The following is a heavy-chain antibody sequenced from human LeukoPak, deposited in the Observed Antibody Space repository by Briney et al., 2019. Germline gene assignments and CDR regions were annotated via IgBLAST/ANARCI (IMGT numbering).Heavy chain of an antibody. CDR3: ARDGPAQMVEFDN. D-gene: IGHD3-10*01. CDR2: IYPNNGAT. J-gene: IGHJ4*02. V-gene: IGHV1-2*02. Sequence: ASVKVFCKASGYTFSGSGWYLYWLRQAPGQGLECLGWIYPNNGATSYAQKFQGRVAMTRDTSVSTAYMELSRLRPDDTAVYFCARDGPAQMVEFDNWGQGTLVTVSS. CDR1: GYTFSGSGWY.